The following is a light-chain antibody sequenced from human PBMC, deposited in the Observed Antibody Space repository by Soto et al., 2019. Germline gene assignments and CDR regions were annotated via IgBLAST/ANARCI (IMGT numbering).Light chain of an antibody. CDR2: KAS. CDR3: QQYNSSPWT. CDR1: QSISSW. J-gene: IGKJ1*01. Sequence: DIQMTQSPSTLSASVGDRVTITCRASQSISSWLAWYQQKPGKAPKLLIYKASSLESWVPSRFSGSGSGTEFTLTISSLQPDDFATYYCQQYNSSPWTFGQGTKVEIK. V-gene: IGKV1-5*03.